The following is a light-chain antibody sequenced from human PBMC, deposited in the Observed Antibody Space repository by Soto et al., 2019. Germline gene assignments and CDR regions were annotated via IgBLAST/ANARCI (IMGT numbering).Light chain of an antibody. V-gene: IGKV3-20*01. Sequence: EVVLTQSPGTLSLSPGERATLSCRASQSVSSSYLAWYQQKPGQAPRLLIYGASGRATGIPDRFSGSGSGTDFTLTISRLEPEDFAVYYCQQYGSSPGTFGQGTKVDIK. CDR1: QSVSSSY. CDR2: GAS. CDR3: QQYGSSPGT. J-gene: IGKJ1*01.